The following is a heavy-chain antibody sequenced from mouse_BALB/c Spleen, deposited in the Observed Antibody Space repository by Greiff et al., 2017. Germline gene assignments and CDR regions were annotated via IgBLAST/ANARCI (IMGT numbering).Heavy chain of an antibody. Sequence: EVKLMESGGGLVKPGGSLKLSCAASGFTFSSYAMSWVRQTPEKRLEWVASISSGGSTYYPDSVKGRFTISRDNARNILYLQMSSLRSEDTAMYYCARGRDYYGSMDYWGQGTTLTVSS. J-gene: IGHJ2*01. CDR2: ISSGGST. CDR3: ARGRDYYGSMDY. D-gene: IGHD1-1*01. CDR1: GFTFSSYA. V-gene: IGHV5-6-5*01.